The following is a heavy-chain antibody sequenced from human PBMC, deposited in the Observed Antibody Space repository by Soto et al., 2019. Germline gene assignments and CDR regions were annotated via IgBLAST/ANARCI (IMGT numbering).Heavy chain of an antibody. J-gene: IGHJ5*02. D-gene: IGHD6-6*01. Sequence: PSETLSLTCTVSGGSIISSSYYWVLIRQPPGKGLEWIGSIYYSGSTYHNPSLKSRVTISVDTSKNQFSLKLSSVTAADTAVYYCARHSQASRWKLGWFYPCGQGTLVTVSS. CDR2: IYYSGST. CDR3: ARHSQASRWKLGWFYP. CDR1: GGSIISSSYY. V-gene: IGHV4-39*01.